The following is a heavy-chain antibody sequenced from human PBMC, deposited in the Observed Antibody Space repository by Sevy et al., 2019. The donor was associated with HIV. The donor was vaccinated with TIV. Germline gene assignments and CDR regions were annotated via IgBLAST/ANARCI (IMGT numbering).Heavy chain of an antibody. CDR3: AHRLVGYSSSWYGWFDP. CDR1: GFSLSTSGVG. J-gene: IGHJ5*02. V-gene: IGHV2-5*02. CDR2: IYWDDDK. D-gene: IGHD6-13*01. Sequence: SGPTLVNPTQTLTLTCTFSGFSLSTSGVGVGWIRQPPGKALEWLALIYWDDDKRYSPSLKSRLTITKDTSKNQVVLTMTNMDPVETATYYCAHRLVGYSSSWYGWFDPWGQGTLVTVSS.